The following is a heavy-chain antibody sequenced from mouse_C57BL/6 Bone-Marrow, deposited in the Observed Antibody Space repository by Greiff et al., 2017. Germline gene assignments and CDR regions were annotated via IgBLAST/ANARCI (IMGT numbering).Heavy chain of an antibody. V-gene: IGHV10-3*01. CDR1: GFTFNTYA. CDR3: VRGTPFTTVVATGAMDY. D-gene: IGHD1-1*01. CDR2: IRSKSSNYAT. Sequence: EVQLVESGGGLVQPKGSLKLSCAASGFTFNTYAMHWVRQAPGKGLEWVARIRSKSSNYATYYADSVKDRFTISRDDSQSMLYLQMNNLKTEDTAMYYCVRGTPFTTVVATGAMDYWGQGTSVTVSS. J-gene: IGHJ4*01.